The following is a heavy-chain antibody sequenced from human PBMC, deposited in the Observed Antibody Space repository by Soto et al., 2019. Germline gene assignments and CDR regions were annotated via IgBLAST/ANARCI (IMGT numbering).Heavy chain of an antibody. V-gene: IGHV3-30*18. CDR1: GFSFSKYG. CDR3: AKDLRETGGYYFDC. CDR2: ISDDGSKK. Sequence: QVQLVESGGGVVQPGRSLRLSCAASGFSFSKYGMHWVLQAPGKGLDWVAEISDDGSKKYYGDSVKGRFTISRDNSKNTLYLLMDSLRPEDTGMYYCAKDLRETGGYYFDCWGQGTLVTVSS. D-gene: IGHD3-16*01. J-gene: IGHJ4*02.